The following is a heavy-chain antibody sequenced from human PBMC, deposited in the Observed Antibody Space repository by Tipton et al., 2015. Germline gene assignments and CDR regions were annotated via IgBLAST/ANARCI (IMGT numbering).Heavy chain of an antibody. CDR3: ARGDDYYDFLLHN. Sequence: SLRLSCAAFGFTFSNYAMTWVRQAPGRGLEWVSSINGRGSATYYADSVRGRFTISRDNSKSTLYLQMNSLRAEDTAVYYCARGDDYYDFLLHNWGQGALVTVSS. CDR2: INGRGSAT. J-gene: IGHJ4*02. CDR1: GFTFSNYA. V-gene: IGHV3-23*01. D-gene: IGHD3-3*01.